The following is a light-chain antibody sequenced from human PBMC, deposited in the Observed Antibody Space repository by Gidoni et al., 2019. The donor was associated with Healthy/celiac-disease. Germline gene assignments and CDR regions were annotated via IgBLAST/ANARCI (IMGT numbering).Light chain of an antibody. Sequence: IQIVQSPSSLSASVGDRVTITRQASQDISNYLNWYQQKPGKAPKLLIYDASNLETGVPSRFSGSGSGTDFTFTISSLQPEDIAAYYCQQYDNLPRAFGPGTKVDIK. CDR1: QDISNY. V-gene: IGKV1-33*01. J-gene: IGKJ3*01. CDR2: DAS. CDR3: QQYDNLPRA.